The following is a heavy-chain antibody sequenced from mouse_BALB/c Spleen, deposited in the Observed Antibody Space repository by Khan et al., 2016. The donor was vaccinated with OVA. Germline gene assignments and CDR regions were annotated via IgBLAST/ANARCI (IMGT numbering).Heavy chain of an antibody. CDR2: IYHSGSI. CDR3: ARDGNYMGY. V-gene: IGHV3-1*02. J-gene: IGHJ4*01. CDR1: GYSITSGYS. D-gene: IGHD2-1*01. Sequence: EVQLQESGPDLVKPSQSLSLTCTVTGYSITSGYSWYWIRQFPGNKLEWMGYIYHSGSINYNPSLKSRFSITRDTSKNLFFMQLNSVTTEDTATYDCARDGNYMGYWGQGTSVTVSS.